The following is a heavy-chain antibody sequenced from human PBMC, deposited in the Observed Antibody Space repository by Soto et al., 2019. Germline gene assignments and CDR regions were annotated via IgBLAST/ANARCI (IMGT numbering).Heavy chain of an antibody. CDR1: GCSISSYY. CDR3: ARDRIAARGPTYYFDY. CDR2: IYYSGST. Sequence: SSETLSLTCTFSGCSISSYYWSWIRQPPGKGLEWIGYIYYSGSTNYNPSLKSRVTISVDTSKNQFSLKLSSVTAADTAVYYCARDRIAARGPTYYFDYWGQGTLVTVSS. D-gene: IGHD6-6*01. V-gene: IGHV4-59*01. J-gene: IGHJ4*02.